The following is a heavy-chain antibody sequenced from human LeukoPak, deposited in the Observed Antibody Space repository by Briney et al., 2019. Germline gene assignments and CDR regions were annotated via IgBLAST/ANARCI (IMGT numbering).Heavy chain of an antibody. V-gene: IGHV4-34*01. CDR3: ARHPKYCSGGSCYFDY. J-gene: IGHJ4*02. CDR1: GGSFSGYY. CDR2: INHSGST. D-gene: IGHD2-15*01. Sequence: SETLSLTCAVYGGSFSGYYWSWIRQPPGKGLEWIGGINHSGSTNYNPSLKSRVTISVDTSKNQFSLKLSSVTAADTAVYYCARHPKYCSGGSCYFDYWGQGTLVTVSS.